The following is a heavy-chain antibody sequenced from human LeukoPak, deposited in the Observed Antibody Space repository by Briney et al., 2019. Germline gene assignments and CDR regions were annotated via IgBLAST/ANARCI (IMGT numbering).Heavy chain of an antibody. CDR3: ARNEPAMVSGYFDY. Sequence: GSSVKVSCKASGGTFSSYAISWVRQAPGQGLEWVGGIIPIFGTANYAQKFQGRVTITADESTSTAYMELSSLRSEDTAVYYCARNEPAMVSGYFDYWGQGTLVTVSS. D-gene: IGHD5-18*01. CDR1: GGTFSSYA. V-gene: IGHV1-69*01. J-gene: IGHJ4*02. CDR2: IIPIFGTA.